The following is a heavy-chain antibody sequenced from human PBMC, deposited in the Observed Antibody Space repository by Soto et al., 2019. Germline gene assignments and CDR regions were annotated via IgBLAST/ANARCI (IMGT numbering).Heavy chain of an antibody. CDR2: IYHSGST. CDR3: TRRGSSGTPVDY. D-gene: IGHD1-26*01. V-gene: IGHV4-38-2*01. J-gene: IGHJ4*02. Sequence: ETLSLTCGVSDYSISSGYYWGWIRQPPGKGLEWIGNIYHSGSTHYNPALKSRVTISVDTSKNQFSLKLKSVTAADTAVYYCTRRGSSGTPVDYWGQGTLVTAPQ. CDR1: DYSISSGYY.